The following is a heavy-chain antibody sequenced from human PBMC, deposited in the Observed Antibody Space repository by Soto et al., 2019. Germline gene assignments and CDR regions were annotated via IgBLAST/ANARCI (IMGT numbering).Heavy chain of an antibody. V-gene: IGHV3-48*01. Sequence: EVQLVESGGGLVQPGGSLRLSCAASGFTFSSYSMNWVRQAPGKGLEWVSYISSSSSTIYYADSVKGRFTISRDNAKNSLYLQMNSLRAVDTAVYYCARDGGYSYGPFDYWGQGTLVTVSS. CDR2: ISSSSSTI. D-gene: IGHD5-18*01. CDR1: GFTFSSYS. J-gene: IGHJ4*02. CDR3: ARDGGYSYGPFDY.